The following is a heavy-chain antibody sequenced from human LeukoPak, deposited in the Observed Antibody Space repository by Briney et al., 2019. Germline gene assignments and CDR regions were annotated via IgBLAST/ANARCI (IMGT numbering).Heavy chain of an antibody. D-gene: IGHD2-15*01. Sequence: SETLSLTCTVSGGSISGSSYYWGWIRQPPGKGLEWIGSIYYSGSTYYNPSLKSRVTISVDTSKNQFSLKLSSVTAADTAVYYCARAYSVYYYYMDVWGKGTTVTVSS. CDR1: GGSISGSSYY. J-gene: IGHJ6*03. CDR2: IYYSGST. CDR3: ARAYSVYYYYMDV. V-gene: IGHV4-39*07.